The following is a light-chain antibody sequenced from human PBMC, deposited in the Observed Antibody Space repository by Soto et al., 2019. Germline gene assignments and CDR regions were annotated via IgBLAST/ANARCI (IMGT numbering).Light chain of an antibody. CDR1: SSDVGRYDY. Sequence: QSALTQPPSASGSPGQSLTVSCTGTSSDVGRYDYVSWYQQHPGKAPKLLIYGVTKRPSGVPDRFSGSKSGNTASLTVSGLQTEDEAYYYCNSYAGSNIYVFGTGTKLTVL. CDR3: NSYAGSNIYV. J-gene: IGLJ1*01. CDR2: GVT. V-gene: IGLV2-8*01.